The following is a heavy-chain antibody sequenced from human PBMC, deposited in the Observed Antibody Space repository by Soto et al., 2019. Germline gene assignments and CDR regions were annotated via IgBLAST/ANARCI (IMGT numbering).Heavy chain of an antibody. D-gene: IGHD3-3*01. CDR1: GGSFSGYY. CDR3: ARGGYDFWSGYYYYYYGMDV. Sequence: PSETLSLTCAVYGGSFSGYYWSWIRQPPGKGLEWIGEINHSGSTNYNPSLKSRVTISVDTSKNQFSLKLSSVTAADTAVYYCARGGYDFWSGYYYYYYGMDVWGQGTTVTSP. CDR2: INHSGST. J-gene: IGHJ6*02. V-gene: IGHV4-34*01.